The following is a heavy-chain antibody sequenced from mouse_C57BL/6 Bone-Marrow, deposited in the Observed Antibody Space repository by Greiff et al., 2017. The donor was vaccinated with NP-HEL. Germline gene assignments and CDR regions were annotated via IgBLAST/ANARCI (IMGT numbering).Heavy chain of an antibody. CDR1: GYSFTDYN. D-gene: IGHD2-1*01. CDR2: INPNYGTT. J-gene: IGHJ4*01. Sequence: EVQGVESGPELVKPGASVKISCKASGYSFTDYNMNWVKQSNGKSLEWIGVINPNYGTTSYNQKFKGKATLTVDQSSSTAYMQLNSLTSEDSAVYYCARTKDLNYPYAMDYWGQGTSVTVSS. CDR3: ARTKDLNYPYAMDY. V-gene: IGHV1-39*01.